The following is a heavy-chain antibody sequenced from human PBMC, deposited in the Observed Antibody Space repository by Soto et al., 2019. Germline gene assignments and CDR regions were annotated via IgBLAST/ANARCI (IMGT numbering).Heavy chain of an antibody. Sequence: QITLKESGPTLVKPTQTLMLTCTFSGFSLSTSGVGVGWIRQPPGKALEWLALIYWDDDKRYSPSLKSRLTITKDTSKNQVVLTMTNMDPVDTATYYCAHRRGWTTGSVPSFDYWGQGTLVTVSS. V-gene: IGHV2-5*02. CDR2: IYWDDDK. CDR3: AHRRGWTTGSVPSFDY. CDR1: GFSLSTSGVG. D-gene: IGHD2-15*01. J-gene: IGHJ4*02.